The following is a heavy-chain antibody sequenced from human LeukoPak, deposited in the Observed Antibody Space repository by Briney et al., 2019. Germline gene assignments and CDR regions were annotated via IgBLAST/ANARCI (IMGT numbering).Heavy chain of an antibody. D-gene: IGHD4-23*01. Sequence: SETLSLTCTVSGGSINSSDYYWGWIRQPPGKEVEWLGTIYYSGSAYYNPSLKSRVTISLDTSKNQFSLKLTSVTAADTAVHYCATATVGWFCWGQGSLVTV. V-gene: IGHV4-39*01. CDR2: IYYSGSA. J-gene: IGHJ4*02. CDR3: ATATVGWFC. CDR1: GGSINSSDYY.